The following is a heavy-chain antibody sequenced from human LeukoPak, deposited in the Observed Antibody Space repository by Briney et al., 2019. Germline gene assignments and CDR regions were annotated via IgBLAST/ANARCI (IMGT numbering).Heavy chain of an antibody. V-gene: IGHV3-23*01. D-gene: IGHD6-19*01. Sequence: GGSLRLSCAASGFTFSTYAMSWVRQAPGKGLEWISAINSGGSTCYADSVKGRFTISRDNSKNTLYLQMNNLRAEDTAVYYCAKRAVAGRWYYFDYWGQGTLVTVSS. CDR1: GFTFSTYA. CDR3: AKRAVAGRWYYFDY. J-gene: IGHJ4*02. CDR2: INSGGST.